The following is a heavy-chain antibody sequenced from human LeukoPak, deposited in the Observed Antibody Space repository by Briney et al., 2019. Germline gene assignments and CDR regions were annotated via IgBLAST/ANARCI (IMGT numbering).Heavy chain of an antibody. V-gene: IGHV3-9*01. Sequence: GRSLRLSCAASGFTFDDYAMHWVRQAPGKGLEWVSGISRNSGSIGYADSVKGRFTISRDNAKNSLYLQMNSLRAEDTALYYCAKDMTTVTLYYFDYWGQGTLVTVSS. CDR2: ISRNSGSI. J-gene: IGHJ4*02. D-gene: IGHD4-17*01. CDR1: GFTFDDYA. CDR3: AKDMTTVTLYYFDY.